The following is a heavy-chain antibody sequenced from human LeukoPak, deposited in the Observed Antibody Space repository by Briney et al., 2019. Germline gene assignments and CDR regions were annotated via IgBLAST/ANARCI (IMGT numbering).Heavy chain of an antibody. Sequence: SETLSLTCAVYGGSFSGHYWSWIRQPPGKGLEWIGEINHSGSTNYNPSLKSRVTISVDTSKNQFSLKLSSVTAADTAVYYCARDWIVGATRWFDPWGQGTLVTVSS. CDR3: ARDWIVGATRWFDP. J-gene: IGHJ5*02. D-gene: IGHD1-26*01. CDR2: INHSGST. V-gene: IGHV4-34*01. CDR1: GGSFSGHY.